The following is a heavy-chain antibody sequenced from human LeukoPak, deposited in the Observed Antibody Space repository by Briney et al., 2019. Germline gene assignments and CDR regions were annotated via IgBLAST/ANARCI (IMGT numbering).Heavy chain of an antibody. CDR2: INSDGSST. CDR3: ARVEWELLGGFDY. J-gene: IGHJ4*02. CDR1: GFTFSSYW. V-gene: IGHV3-74*01. Sequence: GGSLRLSCAASGFTFSSYWMHWVRQAPGKGLVWVSRINSDGSSTSYADSVKGRFTISRDNAKNTLYLQMNSQRAEDTAVYYCARVEWELLGGFDYWGQGTLVTVSS. D-gene: IGHD1-26*01.